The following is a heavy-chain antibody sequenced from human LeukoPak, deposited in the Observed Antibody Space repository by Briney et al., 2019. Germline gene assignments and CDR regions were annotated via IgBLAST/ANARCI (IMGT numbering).Heavy chain of an antibody. J-gene: IGHJ4*02. CDR1: GFTFSSYW. CDR3: ARSEYHFWSTYPFDY. Sequence: GGSLRLSCAASGFTFSSYWMTWVRQAPGKGLEWVANIKQDGSDKYYVDSVKGRFTISRDNAKNSLFLQMNTLRAEDTAVFYCARSEYHFWSTYPFDYWGQGTLVTVSS. D-gene: IGHD3-3*01. V-gene: IGHV3-7*01. CDR2: IKQDGSDK.